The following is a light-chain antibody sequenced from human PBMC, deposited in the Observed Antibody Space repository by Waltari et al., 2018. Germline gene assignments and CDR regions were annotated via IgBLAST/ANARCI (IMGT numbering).Light chain of an antibody. CDR2: QDT. CDR1: KLGDKY. Sequence: SYELTQPPSVSVSPGQTASITCSGAKLGDKYACWYQRKPGQPPVLVIYQDTQRPSGIPERFSGSSSGNTATLTIGGTQAMDEADYYCQAWDSSTRYVFGSGTKVTVL. J-gene: IGLJ1*01. CDR3: QAWDSSTRYV. V-gene: IGLV3-1*01.